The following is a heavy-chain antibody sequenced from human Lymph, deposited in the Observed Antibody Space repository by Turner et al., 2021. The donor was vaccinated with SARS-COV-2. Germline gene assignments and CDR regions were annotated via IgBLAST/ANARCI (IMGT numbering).Heavy chain of an antibody. CDR2: IIPMLDIA. CDR1: GGTFSSYA. Sequence: QVQLVQSWAEVKKPASSVKVSCKASGGTFSSYAISWVRQAPGQGLEWMGGIIPMLDIANYAQKFQGRGTITADKSTSTAYMELSSLRSEDTAVYYCAGDVTGPRGYWGQGTLVTVSS. D-gene: IGHD1-20*01. J-gene: IGHJ4*02. CDR3: AGDVTGPRGY. V-gene: IGHV1-69*10.